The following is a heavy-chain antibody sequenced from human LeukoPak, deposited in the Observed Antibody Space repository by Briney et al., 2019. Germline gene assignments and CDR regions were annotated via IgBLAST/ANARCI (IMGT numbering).Heavy chain of an antibody. D-gene: IGHD3-22*01. Sequence: PSETLSLTCTVSGGSISNYDWSWIRQPAGKGLEWIGRLYTSGSTNYNPSLKSRVTISVDTSKNQFSLKLSSVTAADTAVYYCARDYYDSSGYYRGNWFDPWGQGTLVTVSS. CDR1: GGSISNYD. CDR3: ARDYYDSSGYYRGNWFDP. J-gene: IGHJ5*02. CDR2: LYTSGST. V-gene: IGHV4-4*07.